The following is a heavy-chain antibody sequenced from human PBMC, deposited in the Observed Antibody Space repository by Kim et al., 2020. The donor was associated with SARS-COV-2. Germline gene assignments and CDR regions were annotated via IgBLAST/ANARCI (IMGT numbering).Heavy chain of an antibody. V-gene: IGHV1-69*13. Sequence: SVKVSCKASGGTFSSYAISWVRQAPGQGLEWMGGIIPIFGTANFAEKFQGRVTITADESTSTAYMELSSLRSEDTAGYYCAGDAEARRGYYYLDYLGQGTLVTVSS. D-gene: IGHD1-26*01. CDR1: GGTFSSYA. CDR2: IIPIFGTA. J-gene: IGHJ4*02. CDR3: AGDAEARRGYYYLDY.